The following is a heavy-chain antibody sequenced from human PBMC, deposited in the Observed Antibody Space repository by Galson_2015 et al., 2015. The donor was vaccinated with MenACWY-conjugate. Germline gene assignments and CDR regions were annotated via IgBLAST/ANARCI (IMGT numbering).Heavy chain of an antibody. CDR1: GLTFRNYW. CDR2: IKKDGSEK. CDR3: ARGHYGMDV. J-gene: IGHJ6*02. V-gene: IGHV3-7*03. Sequence: SLRLSCAVSGLTFRNYWMTWVRQAPGKGLEWVASIKKDGSEKYYVDSVKGRFTISRDNTKNSMYLEMNSLRAEDTAVYYCARGHYGMDVWGQGTPVTASS.